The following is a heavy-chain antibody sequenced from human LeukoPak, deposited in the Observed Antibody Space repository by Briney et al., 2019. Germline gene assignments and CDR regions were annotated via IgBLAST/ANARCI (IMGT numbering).Heavy chain of an antibody. CDR3: AGDLGGSSSLFYYYYYGTDV. J-gene: IGHJ6*02. Sequence: ASVKVSCKVSGYTLTELSMHWVRQAPGKGLEWMGGFDPEDGETIYAQKFQGRVTMTEDTSTDTAYMELSSLRSEDTAVYYCAGDLGGSSSLFYYYYYGTDVWGQGTTVTVSS. V-gene: IGHV1-24*01. D-gene: IGHD6-6*01. CDR2: FDPEDGET. CDR1: GYTLTELS.